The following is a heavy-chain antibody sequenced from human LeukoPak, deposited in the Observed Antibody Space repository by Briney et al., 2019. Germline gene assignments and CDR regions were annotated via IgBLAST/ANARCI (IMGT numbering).Heavy chain of an antibody. CDR3: TLYDSGKIDY. D-gene: IGHD3-10*01. J-gene: IGHJ4*02. Sequence: PGGSLRLSCVASGFTFSNACMTWVRQAPGGGLEWVGRITSKTDGETALYAAPVKGRLTISRDDSQNTLYLQMNSLKIEDTAVYYCTLYDSGKIDYWGQGTLVTVSS. CDR1: GFTFSNAC. CDR2: ITSKTDGETA. V-gene: IGHV3-15*01.